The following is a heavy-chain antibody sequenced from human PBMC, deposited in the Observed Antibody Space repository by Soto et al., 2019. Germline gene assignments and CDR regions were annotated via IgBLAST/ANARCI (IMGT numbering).Heavy chain of an antibody. D-gene: IGHD6-19*01. CDR1: GYTFTSYA. V-gene: IGHV1-3*01. CDR3: ARVAYAVWQWLEKYYFDY. Sequence: ASVKVSCKASGYTFTSYAMHWVRQAPGQRLEWMGWINAGNGNTKYSQKFQGRVTIIRDTSASTAYMELSSLRSEDTAVYYCARVAYAVWQWLEKYYFDYWGQGPLVTVSS. CDR2: INAGNGNT. J-gene: IGHJ4*02.